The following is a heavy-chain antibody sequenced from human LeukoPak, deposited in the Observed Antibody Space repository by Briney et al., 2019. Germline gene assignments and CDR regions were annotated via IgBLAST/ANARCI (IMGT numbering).Heavy chain of an antibody. V-gene: IGHV3-72*01. D-gene: IGHD3-10*01. CDR2: TRNKANSYTT. J-gene: IGHJ2*01. Sequence: GGSLRLSCAASGFTFSDHCMYWVRQAPGKGLEWVGRTRNKANSYTTEYAASVKGRFTISRDDSKKSLYLQMNSLKTEDTAVYYCARVSGGGVLGYFDLWGRGTLVSVSS. CDR1: GFTFSDHC. CDR3: ARVSGGGVLGYFDL.